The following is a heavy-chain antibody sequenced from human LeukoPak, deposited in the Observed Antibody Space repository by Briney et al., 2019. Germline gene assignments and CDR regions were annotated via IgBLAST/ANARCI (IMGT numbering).Heavy chain of an antibody. J-gene: IGHJ4*02. V-gene: IGHV3-21*01. Sequence: NPGGSLRLSCAASGFAFSSYIMNWVRQAPGKGLEWVSSVSRRSSFIFYADSVQGRFTVSRDDAKDSLFLQMNSLRAEDTAVYYCARVSDAYDYFFDYWGQGTLVTVSS. CDR2: VSRRSSFI. D-gene: IGHD5-12*01. CDR1: GFAFSSYI. CDR3: ARVSDAYDYFFDY.